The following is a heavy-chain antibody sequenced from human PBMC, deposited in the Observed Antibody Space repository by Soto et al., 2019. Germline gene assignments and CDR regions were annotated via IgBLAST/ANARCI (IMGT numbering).Heavy chain of an antibody. CDR2: ISSSSSYI. V-gene: IGHV3-21*01. Sequence: EVQLVESGGGLVKPGGSLRLSCAASGFTFSSYSMNWVRQAPGKGLEWVSSISSSSSYIYYADSVKGRFTISRDNAKNSLYLQMNSLRAEDTAVYSCPRDNLVGSGWFNWGQRTLVTVSS. D-gene: IGHD6-19*01. CDR3: PRDNLVGSGWFN. CDR1: GFTFSSYS. J-gene: IGHJ4*02.